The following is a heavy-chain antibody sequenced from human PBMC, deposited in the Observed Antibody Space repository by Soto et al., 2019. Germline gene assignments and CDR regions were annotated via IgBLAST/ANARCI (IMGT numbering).Heavy chain of an antibody. V-gene: IGHV4-34*01. Sequence: SETLSLTCAVEGGSFSGYYWTWIRQPPGTGLEWIGEINHSGSTNYNPSLKSRVTISVDTSKNQFSLKLTSVTAADTAVYYCARDKIPGLFDYWGQGTLVTVSS. D-gene: IGHD2-21*01. CDR1: GGSFSGYY. J-gene: IGHJ4*02. CDR2: INHSGST. CDR3: ARDKIPGLFDY.